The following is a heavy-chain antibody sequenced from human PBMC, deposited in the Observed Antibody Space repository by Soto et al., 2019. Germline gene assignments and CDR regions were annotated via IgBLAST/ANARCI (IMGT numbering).Heavy chain of an antibody. D-gene: IGHD3-22*01. J-gene: IGHJ6*02. Sequence: SETLSLTCTVSDDSIKSGGSYWSWVRQHPGKGLEWISFIYNSGATYYNPSLKTRVVASIDKSQNRFSLKVNSVTAADTAVYYCAVPKYYDSSGYYYKIWGVWGQGTTVTVSS. CDR3: AVPKYYDSSGYYYKIWGV. V-gene: IGHV4-31*03. CDR1: DDSIKSGGSY. CDR2: IYNSGAT.